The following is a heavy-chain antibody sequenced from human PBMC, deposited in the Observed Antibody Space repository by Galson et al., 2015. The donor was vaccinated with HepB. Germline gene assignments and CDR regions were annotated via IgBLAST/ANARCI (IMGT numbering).Heavy chain of an antibody. CDR2: ISAYNGNT. J-gene: IGHJ4*02. Sequence: SVKVSCKAFGYTFTSHTFSWVRQAPGQGLEWMGWISAYNGNTNYAQKFQDRVTMTTDTSASTAYMELRSLRSDDTAVYYCARDLSLDYRGQGTLVTVSS. CDR1: GYTFTSHT. V-gene: IGHV1-18*04. CDR3: ARDLSLDY. D-gene: IGHD3-3*02.